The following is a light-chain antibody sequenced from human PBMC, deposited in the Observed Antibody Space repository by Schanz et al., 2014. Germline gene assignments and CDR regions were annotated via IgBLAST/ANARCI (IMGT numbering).Light chain of an antibody. Sequence: QAVVTQEPSFSVSPGGTVTLTCGLSSGSVSTTYYPGWYQQTPGQAPRKLIYTTNTRSSGVPDRFSGSILGNKAALTITGAQADDESDYYCVLYMGSGTWVFGGGTKRTV. CDR1: SGSVSTTYY. J-gene: IGLJ3*02. CDR2: TTN. CDR3: VLYMGSGTWV. V-gene: IGLV8-61*01.